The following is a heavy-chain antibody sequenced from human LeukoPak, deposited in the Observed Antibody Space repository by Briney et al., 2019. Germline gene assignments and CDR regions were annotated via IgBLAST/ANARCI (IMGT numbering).Heavy chain of an antibody. CDR1: GYTFTSYG. Sequence: ASVKVSCKASGYTFTSYGISWVRQAPGQGLEWMGWISAYNGNTNYAQKLQGRVTMTTDTSTSTAYMELRSLRSDDTAVYYCARDPVDIVATRSFDYWGQGTLVTVSS. CDR3: ARDPVDIVATRSFDY. J-gene: IGHJ4*02. V-gene: IGHV1-18*01. CDR2: ISAYNGNT. D-gene: IGHD5-12*01.